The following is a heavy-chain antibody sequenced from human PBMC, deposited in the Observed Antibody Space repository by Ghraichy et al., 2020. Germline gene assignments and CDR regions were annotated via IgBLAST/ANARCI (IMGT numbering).Heavy chain of an antibody. J-gene: IGHJ3*02. Sequence: GGSLRLSCAASGFTFSSYSMNWVRQAPGKGLEWVSSISSSSSYIDYADSVKGRFTISRDNAKNSLYLQMNSLRAEDTAVYYCARDPNEYSSSFEAFYTWGHGTMVTVSS. V-gene: IGHV3-21*01. CDR2: ISSSSSYI. D-gene: IGHD6-6*01. CDR3: ARDPNEYSSSFEAFYT. CDR1: GFTFSSYS.